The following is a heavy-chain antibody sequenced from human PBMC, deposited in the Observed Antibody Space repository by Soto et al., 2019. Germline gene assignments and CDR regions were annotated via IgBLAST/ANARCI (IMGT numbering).Heavy chain of an antibody. CDR3: AKIGTWTYFDY. CDR2: ISAPGGST. V-gene: IGHV3-23*01. D-gene: IGHD1-1*01. CDR1: GFSFSNYA. Sequence: GGSLRLSCAASGFSFSNYAMGWVRQAPGKGLEWVSAISAPGGSTYYADSVKGRFTISRDNSKNTYLQMNSLRAEDTAGYYCAKIGTWTYFDYWGQRSLVTIAS. J-gene: IGHJ4*02.